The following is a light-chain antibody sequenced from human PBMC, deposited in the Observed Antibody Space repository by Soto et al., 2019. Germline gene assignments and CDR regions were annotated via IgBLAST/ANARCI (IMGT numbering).Light chain of an antibody. CDR3: QQYSSCCT. CDR1: QSISSW. Sequence: DIQMTQSPSTLSASVGDRVTIACRASQSISSWLAWYQQKPGKAPKLLIYKASNSESGVPSRFSGSGSGTEFSLTISSLQPDDFATYYCQQYSSCCTFGQGTKLEIK. CDR2: KAS. V-gene: IGKV1-5*03. J-gene: IGKJ2*02.